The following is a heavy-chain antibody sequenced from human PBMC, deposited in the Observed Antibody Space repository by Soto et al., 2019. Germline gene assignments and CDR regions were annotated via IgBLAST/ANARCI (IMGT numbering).Heavy chain of an antibody. CDR1: GFTFSSYD. V-gene: IGHV3-13*01. CDR2: IGTAGDT. J-gene: IGHJ6*02. D-gene: IGHD6-13*01. CDR3: ARDGGIAAAGIFVRERYGMDV. Sequence: GGSLRLSCAASGFTFSSYDMHWVRQATGKGLEWVSAIGTAGDTYYPGSVKGRFTISRENAKNSLYLQMNSLRAEDTAVYYCARDGGIAAAGIFVRERYGMDVWGQGTTVTVSS.